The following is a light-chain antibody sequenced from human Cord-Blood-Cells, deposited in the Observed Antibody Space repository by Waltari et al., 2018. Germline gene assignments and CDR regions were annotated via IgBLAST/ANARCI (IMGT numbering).Light chain of an antibody. CDR2: GAS. CDR3: QQYGSSPRGYT. V-gene: IGKV3-20*01. J-gene: IGKJ2*01. Sequence: ELVLTQSPGTLSLSPGERATLSCRASQSVSSSYLAWYQQKPGQAPRLLIYGASSRATGIPDRFSGSGSGTDFTLTISRLEPEDFAVYYCQQYGSSPRGYTFGQGPSWRSN. CDR1: QSVSSSY.